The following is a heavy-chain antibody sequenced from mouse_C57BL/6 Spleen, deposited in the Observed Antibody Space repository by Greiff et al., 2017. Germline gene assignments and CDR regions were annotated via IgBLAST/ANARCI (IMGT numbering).Heavy chain of an antibody. D-gene: IGHD1-1*01. V-gene: IGHV1-53*01. CDR1: GYTFTSYW. J-gene: IGHJ1*03. Sequence: QVQLKQPGTELVKPGASVKLSCKASGYTFTSYWMHWVKQRPGQGLEWIGNINPSNGGTNYNEKFKSKATLTVDKSSSTAFMQLISLTSEDSAVYYCAREGIYYGSKYWYFDVWGTGTTVTVSS. CDR3: AREGIYYGSKYWYFDV. CDR2: INPSNGGT.